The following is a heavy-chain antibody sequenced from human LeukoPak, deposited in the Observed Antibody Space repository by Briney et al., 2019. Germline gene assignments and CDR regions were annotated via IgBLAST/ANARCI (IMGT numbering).Heavy chain of an antibody. CDR2: IIPFIGTE. V-gene: IGHV1-69*05. Sequence: SVKVSCKASGGTLRSYAISWVRQAPGHGLEWMGGIIPFIGTENYAQNFQGRVTITTDGSTSTAYMELSSLRSEDTAVYYCASRHCSGGSCYSVYFQHWGQGTLVTVSS. J-gene: IGHJ1*01. CDR1: GGTLRSYA. CDR3: ASRHCSGGSCYSVYFQH. D-gene: IGHD2-15*01.